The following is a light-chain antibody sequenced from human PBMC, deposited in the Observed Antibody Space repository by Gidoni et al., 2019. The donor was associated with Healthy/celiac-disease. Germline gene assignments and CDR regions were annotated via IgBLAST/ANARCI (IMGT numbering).Light chain of an antibody. V-gene: IGLV3-25*03. J-gene: IGLJ3*02. CDR3: QSADSSGTWV. CDR2: KDS. CDR1: ALPKQY. Sequence: SNELTQLPEVSVSPGQTARITCSGDALPKQYAYWYQQKPGQAPVLVIYKDSESPSGIPERFSGSSSGTTVTLTISGVQAEDEAVYYCQSADSSGTWVFGGGTKLTVL.